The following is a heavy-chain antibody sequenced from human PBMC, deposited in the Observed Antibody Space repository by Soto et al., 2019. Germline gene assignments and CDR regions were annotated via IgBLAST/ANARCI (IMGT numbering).Heavy chain of an antibody. V-gene: IGHV3-23*01. CDR2: ISFSGDNT. Sequence: EVHLLESGGGLVQPGGSLRLSCAASGFTFSNHAMSWVRQTPGEGLEWVSGISFSGDNTYYADSVRGRFTVSRDNSKSTLYLQMNSLRAEDTAVYYCAKRFTLFGVNKLCPDADYWGQGTLVTVSS. CDR1: GFTFSNHA. D-gene: IGHD3-3*01. CDR3: AKRFTLFGVNKLCPDADY. J-gene: IGHJ4*02.